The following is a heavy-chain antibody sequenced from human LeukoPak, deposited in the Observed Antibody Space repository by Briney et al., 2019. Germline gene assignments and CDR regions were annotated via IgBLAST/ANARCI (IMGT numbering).Heavy chain of an antibody. Sequence: TPGESLKISCKGSGYSFTSYWIGWVRQMPGKGLEWMGIIYPGDSGSRYNPSFQGQVTISADKSISTAYLQWSSLRASDTAVYYCARASSGSYSSHFDYWGQGTLVTVSS. J-gene: IGHJ4*02. D-gene: IGHD1-26*01. V-gene: IGHV5-51*01. CDR1: GYSFTSYW. CDR3: ARASSGSYSSHFDY. CDR2: IYPGDSGS.